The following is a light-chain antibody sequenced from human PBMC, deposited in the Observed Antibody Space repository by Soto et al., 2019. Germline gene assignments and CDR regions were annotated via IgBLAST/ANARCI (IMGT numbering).Light chain of an antibody. CDR3: SSHGGSNNFYV. V-gene: IGLV2-8*01. CDR1: ISDVGAYNY. Sequence: SALTQPASASGSPGRSVTISCIGTISDVGAYNYVSWYQQHPGKVPKLMIYEVSKRPSGVPDRFSASKSGNTASLTVSGLQAEDEADYYCSSHGGSNNFYVFGTGTRSPS. CDR2: EVS. J-gene: IGLJ1*01.